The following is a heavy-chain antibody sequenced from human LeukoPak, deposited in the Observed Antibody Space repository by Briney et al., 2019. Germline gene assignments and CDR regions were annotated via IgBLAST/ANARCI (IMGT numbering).Heavy chain of an antibody. Sequence: AGGSLRLSCAASGFTFSSYGMSWVRQAPGKGLEWVSSISGSGAGTHYADSVKGRFTISRDNSKNTLYVQMNGLRAEDTAVYYCARTLAYDFWSGYWYYWGQGTLLTVSS. CDR2: ISGSGAGT. J-gene: IGHJ4*02. D-gene: IGHD3-3*01. CDR3: ARTLAYDFWSGYWYY. V-gene: IGHV3-23*01. CDR1: GFTFSSYG.